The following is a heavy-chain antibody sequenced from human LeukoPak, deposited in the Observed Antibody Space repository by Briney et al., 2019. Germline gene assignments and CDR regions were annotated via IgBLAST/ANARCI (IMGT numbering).Heavy chain of an antibody. V-gene: IGHV4-4*07. Sequence: PSETLSLTCTVSGASITSYFWTWIRQPAGKGLEWIGRVYSSGSTSYNPSPKSRVAMSLDTSKNQFSLKLSSVSAADTAVYYCARLSADSSSSRGFDYWGQGTLVTVSP. CDR2: VYSSGST. CDR3: ARLSADSSSSRGFDY. J-gene: IGHJ4*02. CDR1: GASITSYF. D-gene: IGHD2-2*01.